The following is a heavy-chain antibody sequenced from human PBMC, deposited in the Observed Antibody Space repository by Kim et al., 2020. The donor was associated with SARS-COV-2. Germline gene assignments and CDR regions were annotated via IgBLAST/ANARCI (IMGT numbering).Heavy chain of an antibody. V-gene: IGHV3-21*01. D-gene: IGHD2-15*01. J-gene: IGHJ2*01. Sequence: GGSLRLSCAASGFTFSSYSMNWVRQAPGKGLEWVSSISSSSSYIYYADSVKGRFTISRDNAKNSLYLQMNSLRAEDTAVYYCARTPYCSGGSCYWYFDLWGRGTLVTVSS. CDR3: ARTPYCSGGSCYWYFDL. CDR1: GFTFSSYS. CDR2: ISSSSSYI.